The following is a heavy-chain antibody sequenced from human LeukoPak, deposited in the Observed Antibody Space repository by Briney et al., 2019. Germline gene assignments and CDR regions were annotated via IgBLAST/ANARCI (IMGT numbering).Heavy chain of an antibody. D-gene: IGHD1-1*01. CDR1: GGSISSYY. V-gene: IGHV4-59*01. CDR2: IYYSGST. J-gene: IGHJ4*02. CDR3: ARDRNGKFDY. Sequence: SETLSLTCTVSGGSISSYYWSWIRQPPGKGLEWSGYIYYSGSTNYNPSLKSRVTISVDTSKNQFSLKLSSVTAADTAVYYCARDRNGKFDYWGQGTLVTVSS.